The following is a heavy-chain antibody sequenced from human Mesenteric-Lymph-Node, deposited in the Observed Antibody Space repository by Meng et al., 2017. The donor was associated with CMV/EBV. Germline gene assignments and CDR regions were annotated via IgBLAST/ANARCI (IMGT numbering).Heavy chain of an antibody. J-gene: IGHJ4*02. V-gene: IGHV3-30*04. D-gene: IGHD1-26*01. CDR2: ISYHGANQ. CDR3: AGHEQVMGGSYPFDY. CDR1: GFTFSDFA. Sequence: GESLKISCAASGFTFSDFAMHWVRQAPDMRLEWLAVISYHGANQEYADSVKGRFTISRDNSKNRLYIQMNSLRPDDTAVYFCAGHEQVMGGSYPFDYWGQGTPVTVSS.